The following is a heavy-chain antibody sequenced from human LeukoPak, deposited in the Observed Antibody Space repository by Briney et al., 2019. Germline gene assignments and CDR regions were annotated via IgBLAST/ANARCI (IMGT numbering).Heavy chain of an antibody. CDR2: ITGSGGTT. V-gene: IGHV3-23*01. CDR1: GFSFSIYG. CDR3: ARTSDKPMVLTTDFDY. D-gene: IGHD5-18*01. Sequence: GGSLRLSCAASGFSFSIYGMNWVRQAPGKGLEWVSGITGSGGTTYYADSVKGRATISRDNSKNTLYLQMNSLRAEDTAVYYCARTSDKPMVLTTDFDYWGQGTLVTVSS. J-gene: IGHJ4*02.